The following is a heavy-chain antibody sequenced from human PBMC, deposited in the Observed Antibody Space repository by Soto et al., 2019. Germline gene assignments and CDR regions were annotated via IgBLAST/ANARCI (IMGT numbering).Heavy chain of an antibody. J-gene: IGHJ6*02. V-gene: IGHV4-39*01. D-gene: IGHD6-13*01. CDR1: GGSISSSSYY. CDR3: ARQGSSSWYWNYYYGMDV. Sequence: RSLTCTVSGGSISSSSYYWGWIRQPPGKGLEWIGSIYYSGSTYYNPSLKSRVTISVDTSKNQFSLKLSSVTAADTAVYYCARQGSSSWYWNYYYGMDVWGQGTTVTVSS. CDR2: IYYSGST.